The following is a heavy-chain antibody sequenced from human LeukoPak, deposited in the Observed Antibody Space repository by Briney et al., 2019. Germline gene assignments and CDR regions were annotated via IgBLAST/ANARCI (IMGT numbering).Heavy chain of an antibody. CDR1: GFTFDDYA. CDR2: ISWNSGSI. Sequence: PGGSLRLSCAASGFTFDDYAMHWVRQAPGKGLEWVSGISWNSGSIGYADSVKGRFTISRDNAKNSLYLQMNSLRAEDTALYYCAKDMRRYCSSTSCYTFDYWGQGTLVTVSS. J-gene: IGHJ4*02. CDR3: AKDMRRYCSSTSCYTFDY. V-gene: IGHV3-9*01. D-gene: IGHD2-2*02.